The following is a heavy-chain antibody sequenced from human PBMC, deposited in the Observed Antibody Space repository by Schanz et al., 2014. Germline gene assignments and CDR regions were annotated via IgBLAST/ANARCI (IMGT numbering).Heavy chain of an antibody. CDR2: ISTFRNEDT. CDR1: GYSFTTYG. V-gene: IGHV1-18*01. CDR3: ARDRRRYCSTASCIDDNWFDP. J-gene: IGHJ5*02. Sequence: QVQLVQSGAEVKKPGASVRVSCKVSGYSFTTYGISWVRQAPGQGPEFMGWISTFRNEDTNSAQMFQGGVTMTTDTSTGRAYMELRRLRYDDTAVYYCARDRRRYCSTASCIDDNWFDPWGQGTLVIVSS. D-gene: IGHD2-2*01.